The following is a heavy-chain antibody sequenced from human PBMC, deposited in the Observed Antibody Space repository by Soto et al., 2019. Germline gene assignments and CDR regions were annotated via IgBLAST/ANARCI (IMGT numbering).Heavy chain of an antibody. CDR1: GGSISSYY. D-gene: IGHD2-15*01. J-gene: IGHJ3*02. CDR3: ARDSPSVGSGGSFAGSTDAFDI. Sequence: SETLSLTCTVSGGSISSYYWSWIRQPPGKGLEWIGYIYYSGSTNYNPSLKSRVTISVDTSKNQFSLKLSSVTAADTAVYYCARDSPSVGSGGSFAGSTDAFDIWGQGTMVTVSS. V-gene: IGHV4-59*01. CDR2: IYYSGST.